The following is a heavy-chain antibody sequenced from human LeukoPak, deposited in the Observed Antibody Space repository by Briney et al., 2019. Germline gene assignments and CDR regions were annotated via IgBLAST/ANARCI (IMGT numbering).Heavy chain of an antibody. CDR3: ARDDSSTWYIGY. D-gene: IGHD6-13*01. J-gene: IGHJ4*02. CDR1: GFTFSTNS. Sequence: GGSLRLSCAASGFTFSTNSMNWVRQAPGKGLEWVSYISSSSSTIYYADSVKDRFTISRDNAKNSLYLQMNSLRDEDTAVYYCARDDSSTWYIGYWGQGTLVTVSS. CDR2: ISSSSSTI. V-gene: IGHV3-48*02.